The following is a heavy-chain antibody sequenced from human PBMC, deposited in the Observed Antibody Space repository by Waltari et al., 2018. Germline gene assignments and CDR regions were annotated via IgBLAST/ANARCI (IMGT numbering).Heavy chain of an antibody. CDR3: ARSKGSSPRYYFDY. V-gene: IGHV1-8*03. Sequence: QVQLVQSGAEVKKPGASAKVSCKASGYTFTSYDINWVRQATGQGLEWMGWMNPNSGNTGYAQRCQGRVTITRDTSASTAYMELSSLRSEDTAVYYCARSKGSSPRYYFDYWGQGTLVTISS. J-gene: IGHJ4*02. CDR2: MNPNSGNT. CDR1: GYTFTSYD. D-gene: IGHD6-19*01.